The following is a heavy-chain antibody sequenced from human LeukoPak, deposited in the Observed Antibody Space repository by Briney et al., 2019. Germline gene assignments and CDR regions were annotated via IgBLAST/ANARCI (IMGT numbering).Heavy chain of an antibody. J-gene: IGHJ4*02. CDR1: GYTFTGYY. Sequence: ASVKVSCKASGYTFTGYYMHWVRQAPGQGLEWMGRINPNSGGTNYAQKFQGRVTMTRDTSISTAYMELSRLRSDDTAVYYRARDPDGYSSWYWGQGTLVTVSS. D-gene: IGHD5-24*01. CDR2: INPNSGGT. V-gene: IGHV1-2*06. CDR3: ARDPDGYSSWY.